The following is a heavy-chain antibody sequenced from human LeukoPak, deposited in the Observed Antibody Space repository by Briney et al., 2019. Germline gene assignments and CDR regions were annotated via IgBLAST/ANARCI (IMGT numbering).Heavy chain of an antibody. CDR3: ARGGGNYYDTSGYDL. V-gene: IGHV3-74*01. D-gene: IGHD3-22*01. CDR2: INSDGSST. CDR1: GFTFSTYW. Sequence: GGSLRLSCAASGFTFSTYWMHWVRQAPGKGLVWVSRINSDGSSTSYADFVKGRFTISRDNAKNTLYLQMNSPRAEDTAVYHCARGGGNYYDTSGYDLWGQGTLVTVSS. J-gene: IGHJ5*02.